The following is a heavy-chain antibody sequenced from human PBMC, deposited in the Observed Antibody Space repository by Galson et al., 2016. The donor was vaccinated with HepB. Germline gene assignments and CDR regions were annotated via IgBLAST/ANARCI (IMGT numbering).Heavy chain of an antibody. Sequence: SVKVSCKASGYTLTAYHMHWVRQAPGQGLEWMVWLNPNSATNYARKFQGRVIMTRHTSISTLYMELSSLKSDDTAVYYCARDQASLPLYSGAFDIWGQGTMVTGSP. J-gene: IGHJ3*02. CDR3: ARDQASLPLYSGAFDI. CDR1: GYTLTAYH. V-gene: IGHV1-2*02. D-gene: IGHD2-15*01. CDR2: LNPNSAT.